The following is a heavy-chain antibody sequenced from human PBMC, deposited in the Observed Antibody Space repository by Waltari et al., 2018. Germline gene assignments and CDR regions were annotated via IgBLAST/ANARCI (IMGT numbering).Heavy chain of an antibody. D-gene: IGHD5-12*01. CDR2: ISFDSNNK. Sequence: QVDLVESGGGVVQHGRSLSLSCAAAGVTFSNYDMHWVRQARGKGLEWVAAISFDSNNKYYTDSVKGRFTISRDNSKNMLYLEMNSLGTEDTALYYCASVADTGYKTNWGQGTLVTVSS. J-gene: IGHJ4*02. CDR1: GVTFSNYD. CDR3: ASVADTGYKTN. V-gene: IGHV3-30-3*01.